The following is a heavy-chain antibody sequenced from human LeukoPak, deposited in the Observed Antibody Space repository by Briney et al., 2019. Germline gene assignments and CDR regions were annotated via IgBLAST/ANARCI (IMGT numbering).Heavy chain of an antibody. D-gene: IGHD6-13*01. J-gene: IGHJ4*02. CDR2: ISGSGGFT. Sequence: GGSLRLSCAASGFTFSSYGMSWVRQAPGKGLEWVSGISGSGGFTYYADSLKGRFTISRDNSKNMLYLQMDSLRVEDTAVYYCAKGHGSTWYDGLYYFDYWGQGTLVTVSS. V-gene: IGHV3-23*01. CDR3: AKGHGSTWYDGLYYFDY. CDR1: GFTFSSYG.